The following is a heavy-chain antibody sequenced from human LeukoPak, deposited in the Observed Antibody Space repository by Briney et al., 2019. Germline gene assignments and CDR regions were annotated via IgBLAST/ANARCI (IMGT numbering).Heavy chain of an antibody. J-gene: IGHJ4*02. D-gene: IGHD3-9*01. Sequence: GGSLRLSCAASGFTFSNACMSWVRQAPGKGLEWVGRIKSKTDGGTTGYAAPVKGRFTISRDDSKNTLYLQMNSLKTEDTAVYYCTTGYFDWLSLDYWGQGTLVTVSS. CDR1: GFTFSNAC. CDR2: IKSKTDGGTT. V-gene: IGHV3-15*01. CDR3: TTGYFDWLSLDY.